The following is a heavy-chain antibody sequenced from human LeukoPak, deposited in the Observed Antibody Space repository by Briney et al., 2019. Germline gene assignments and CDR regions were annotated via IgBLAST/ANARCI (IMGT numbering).Heavy chain of an antibody. V-gene: IGHV1-18*01. CDR3: ARRGTGTSHYQYGMDV. Sequence: AAVKVSCKASGYTFTSYGISGVRQAPGQGLEWMGWISAYNGNTNYAQKLQGRVTMTTDTSTSTAYMELRSLRSDDTAVYYCARRGTGTSHYQYGMDVWGQGTTVTVSS. J-gene: IGHJ6*02. D-gene: IGHD1-7*01. CDR2: ISAYNGNT. CDR1: GYTFTSYG.